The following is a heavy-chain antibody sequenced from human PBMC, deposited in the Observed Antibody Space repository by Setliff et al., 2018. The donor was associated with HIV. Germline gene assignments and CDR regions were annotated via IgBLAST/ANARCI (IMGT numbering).Heavy chain of an antibody. CDR1: GGSISSSSYY. CDR3: ARHHSSDPLRRWDSYYYLDV. CDR2: IYYSGSN. J-gene: IGHJ6*03. V-gene: IGHV4-39*01. D-gene: IGHD6-19*01. Sequence: SETLSLTCTVSGGSISSSSYYWGWISQPPGKGLEWIGSIYYSGSNYYNPSLKSRATISVDTSKNQFSLKLSSVTAADTAMYYCARHHSSDPLRRWDSYYYLDVWGKGTTVTVSS.